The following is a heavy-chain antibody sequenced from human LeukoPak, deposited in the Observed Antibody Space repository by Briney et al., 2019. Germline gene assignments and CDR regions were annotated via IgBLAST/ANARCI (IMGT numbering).Heavy chain of an antibody. CDR1: GYSISSGYY. J-gene: IGHJ4*02. CDR3: ARVVAVGGNDY. V-gene: IGHV4-38-2*01. D-gene: IGHD4-23*01. Sequence: PSETLSLTCAVSGYSISSGYYWGWIRRPPGKGPEWLGTIFRAGNTYYNPSLKSRVTISVDTSRNQFSLKLSSVTAADTAMYYCARVVAVGGNDYWGQATPVTVSS. CDR2: IFRAGNT.